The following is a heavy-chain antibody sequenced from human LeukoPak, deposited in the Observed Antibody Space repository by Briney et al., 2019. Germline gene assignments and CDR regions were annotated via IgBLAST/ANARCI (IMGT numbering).Heavy chain of an antibody. V-gene: IGHV4-59*11. CDR2: ISYSGST. D-gene: IGHD3-10*01. Sequence: SETLSLTCTVSGASINSHYWSWIRQPPGKGLEWIGYISYSGSTNYNPSLKSRVTMSVDRSKNQFSLKLSSVTAADTAVYYCARGEERGSGTVHFDYWGQGTLVTVSS. CDR3: ARGEERGSGTVHFDY. CDR1: GASINSHY. J-gene: IGHJ4*02.